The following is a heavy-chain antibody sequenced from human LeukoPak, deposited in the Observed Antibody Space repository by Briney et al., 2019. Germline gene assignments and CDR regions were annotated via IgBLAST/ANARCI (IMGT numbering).Heavy chain of an antibody. CDR1: GFTFSSYW. Sequence: GGSLRLSCAASGFTFSSYWLHWVRHPPGKGLVWVSSINSDGSTTNYADSVKGRFTISRDNDKNTLYLQMNSLRAEDTAVYYCSRDRSGSPDYWGQGTLVTVAS. D-gene: IGHD1-26*01. CDR2: INSDGSTT. V-gene: IGHV3-74*01. J-gene: IGHJ4*02. CDR3: SRDRSGSPDY.